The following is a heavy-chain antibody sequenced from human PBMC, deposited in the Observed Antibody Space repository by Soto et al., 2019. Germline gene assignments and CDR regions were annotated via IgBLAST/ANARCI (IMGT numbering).Heavy chain of an antibody. Sequence: GGSLRLSRAASGFVFEMYWMHWVRQTPGKGPEWVSRISDDGARTDYADSVKGRFTISRDNAKNSLYLQMNSLRAEDTAVYYCTRGPRHSSVGTGAFRGLGALVTVSS. D-gene: IGHD3-10*01. CDR2: ISDDGART. CDR1: GFVFEMYW. V-gene: IGHV3-74*01. CDR3: TRGPRHSSVGTGAF. J-gene: IGHJ4*02.